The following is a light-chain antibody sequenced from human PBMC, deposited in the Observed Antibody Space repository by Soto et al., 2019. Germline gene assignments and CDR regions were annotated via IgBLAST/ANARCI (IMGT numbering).Light chain of an antibody. V-gene: IGKV3D-11*03. J-gene: IGKJ1*01. Sequence: IVLTQSPGTLSLSPGERVTLCCRASQSVTTRLAWYQHRPGQAPRLLIYQTSIRAAGIPARFSASGTGTDCTLTISDVQPEDVAVYYCHQRQSWPRTFGQGTKVDIK. CDR3: HQRQSWPRT. CDR1: QSVTTR. CDR2: QTS.